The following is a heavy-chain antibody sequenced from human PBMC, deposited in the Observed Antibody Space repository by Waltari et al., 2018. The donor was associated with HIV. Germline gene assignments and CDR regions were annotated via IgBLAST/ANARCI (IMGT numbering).Heavy chain of an antibody. CDR3: ARVGPEWSSGWDYWYFDL. CDR2: IIPILGIA. Sequence: QVQLVQSGAEVKKPGSSVKVSCKASGGTFSSYAISWVRQAPGQGLEWMGRIIPILGIANYAQKFQGRVTITADKSTSTAYMELSSLRSEDTAVYYCARVGPEWSSGWDYWYFDLWGRGTLVTVSS. J-gene: IGHJ2*01. D-gene: IGHD6-19*01. V-gene: IGHV1-69*04. CDR1: GGTFSSYA.